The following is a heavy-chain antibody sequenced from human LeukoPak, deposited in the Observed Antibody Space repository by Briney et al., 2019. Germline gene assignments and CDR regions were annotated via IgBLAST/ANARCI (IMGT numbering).Heavy chain of an antibody. V-gene: IGHV1-8*01. Sequence: ASVKVSCKASGYTFISYDINWVRQAPGQGPEWMGRMNPNNGNTGYAQKFQGRVTMTRSTSTSTAYMELSSLRSEDTAVYYCVKISSYNWNDGYYYGMDVWGQGATVTVSS. CDR3: VKISSYNWNDGYYYGMDV. CDR2: MNPNNGNT. J-gene: IGHJ6*02. D-gene: IGHD1-1*01. CDR1: GYTFISYD.